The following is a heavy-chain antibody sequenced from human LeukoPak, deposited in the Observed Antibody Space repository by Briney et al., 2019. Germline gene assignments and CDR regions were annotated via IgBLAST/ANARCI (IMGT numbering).Heavy chain of an antibody. CDR3: ARARTVTIWESYFDY. D-gene: IGHD4-17*01. Sequence: GGSLRLSCAASGFTFSDYYMSWIRQAPGKGLEWVSYISSSGSTIYYADSVKGRFTVSRDNAKNSLYLQMNSLRAEDTAVYYCARARTVTIWESYFDYWGQGTLVTVSS. CDR1: GFTFSDYY. J-gene: IGHJ4*02. V-gene: IGHV3-11*01. CDR2: ISSSGSTI.